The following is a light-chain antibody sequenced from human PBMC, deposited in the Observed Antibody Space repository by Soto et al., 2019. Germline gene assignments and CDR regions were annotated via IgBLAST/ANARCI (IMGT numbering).Light chain of an antibody. CDR3: GTWDDRLDGNYV. CDR1: SSNIGDNY. Sequence: QSVLTQPPSVSAAPGQQVTISCSGSSSNIGDNYVSWYQHLPGTAPKLVVYDNDRRPSGIPGRFSGSKSGTSVTLVITGLQTGVEADYYCGTWDDRLDGNYVFGTGTKLTVL. V-gene: IGLV1-51*01. J-gene: IGLJ1*01. CDR2: DND.